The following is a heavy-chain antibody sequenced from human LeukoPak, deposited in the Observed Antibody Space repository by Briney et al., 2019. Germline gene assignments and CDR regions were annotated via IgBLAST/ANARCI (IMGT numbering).Heavy chain of an antibody. J-gene: IGHJ4*02. CDR1: GFTFSSYS. CDR3: AREDSYGAPYFDY. D-gene: IGHD5-18*01. V-gene: IGHV3-21*01. Sequence: GGSLRLSCAASGFTFSSYSMNWVRQAPGKGLEWVSSISSSSSYIYYADSVKGRFTISRDNAKNSLYLQMNSLRAEDTAVYYCAREDSYGAPYFDYWGQGTLVTVSS. CDR2: ISSSSSYI.